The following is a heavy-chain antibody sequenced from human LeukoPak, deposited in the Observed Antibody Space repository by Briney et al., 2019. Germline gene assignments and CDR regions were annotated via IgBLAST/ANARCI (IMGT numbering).Heavy chain of an antibody. CDR2: INSDGSST. CDR1: GFTFSSYW. D-gene: IGHD3-9*01. V-gene: IGHV3-74*01. J-gene: IGHJ6*02. CDR3: APAQLRYFDWSDYGMDV. Sequence: PGGSLRLSCAASGFTFSSYWMHWVRQAPGKGLVWVSRINSDGSSTSYADSVKGRFTISRDNAKNTLYLQMNSLRAEDTAVYYCAPAQLRYFDWSDYGMDVWGQGTTVTVS.